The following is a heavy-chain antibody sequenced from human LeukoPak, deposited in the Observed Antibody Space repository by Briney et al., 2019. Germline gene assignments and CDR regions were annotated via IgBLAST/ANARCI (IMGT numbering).Heavy chain of an antibody. CDR3: ARHGADILTGHFDY. D-gene: IGHD3-9*01. Sequence: PSGTLSLTCAVSGGSISSSNWWSWVRQPPGKGLEWIGEIYHSGSTNYNPSLKSRVTISVDKSKNQFSLKLSSVTAADTAVYYCARHGADILTGHFDYWGQGTLVTVSS. CDR1: GGSISSSNW. J-gene: IGHJ4*02. V-gene: IGHV4-4*02. CDR2: IYHSGST.